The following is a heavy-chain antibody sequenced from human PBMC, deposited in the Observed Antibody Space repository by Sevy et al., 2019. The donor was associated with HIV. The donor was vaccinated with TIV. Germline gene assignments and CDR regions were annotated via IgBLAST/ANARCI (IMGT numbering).Heavy chain of an antibody. CDR3: ARERQLVLDY. D-gene: IGHD1-1*01. Sequence: SETLSLTCTVSGGSISNYYWSWIRQPPGKGLEWIGYIYYSGSPNYNPSLKSRVTISVDTSRNQFSLKLSSVTAADTAVYYCARERQLVLDYWGQGTLVTVSS. V-gene: IGHV4-59*01. CDR1: GGSISNYY. J-gene: IGHJ4*02. CDR2: IYYSGSP.